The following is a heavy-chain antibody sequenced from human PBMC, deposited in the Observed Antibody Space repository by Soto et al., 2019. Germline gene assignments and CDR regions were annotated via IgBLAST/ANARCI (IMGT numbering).Heavy chain of an antibody. D-gene: IGHD2-15*01. J-gene: IGHJ4*02. CDR1: GFTFSSYG. CDR2: ISYDGSNK. V-gene: IGHV3-30*03. Sequence: GGSLRLSCAASGFTFSSYGMHWVRQAPGKGLEWVAVISYDGSNKYYADSVKGRFTISRDNSKNTLYLQMNSLRAEDTAVYYCASPVVVAATQPTGGYWGQGTLVTVSS. CDR3: ASPVVVAATQPTGGY.